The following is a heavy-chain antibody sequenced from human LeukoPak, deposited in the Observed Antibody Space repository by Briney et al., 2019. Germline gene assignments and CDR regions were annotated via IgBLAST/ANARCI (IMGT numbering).Heavy chain of an antibody. Sequence: SETLSLTCAVYGGSFSGYYWSWIRQPPGKGLEWIGYIYHSGSTYYNPSLKSRVTISVDRSKNQFSLKLSSVTAADTAVYYCAINSGSYPYAFDIWGQGTMVTVSS. CDR1: GGSFSGYY. J-gene: IGHJ3*02. D-gene: IGHD1-26*01. CDR3: AINSGSYPYAFDI. CDR2: IYHSGST. V-gene: IGHV4-34*01.